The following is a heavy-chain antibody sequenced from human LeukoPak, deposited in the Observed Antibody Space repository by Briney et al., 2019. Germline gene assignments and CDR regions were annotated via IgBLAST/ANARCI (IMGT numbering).Heavy chain of an antibody. D-gene: IGHD3-3*01. CDR1: GGSIRSYY. CDR2: IYFSGST. CDR3: ARSYDTNFDY. V-gene: IGHV4-59*01. J-gene: IGHJ4*02. Sequence: SETLSLTCTVSGGSIRSYYWSWIREPPGXGLEWIGHIYFSGSTSYNPSLKSRVNISVDRSKNQFSLKLSSVAAADTAVYYCARSYDTNFDYWGQGTLVTVSS.